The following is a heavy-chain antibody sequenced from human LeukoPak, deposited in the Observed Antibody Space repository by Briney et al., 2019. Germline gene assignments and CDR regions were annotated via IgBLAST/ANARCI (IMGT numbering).Heavy chain of an antibody. D-gene: IGHD3-22*01. Sequence: GASVKVSCKASGYTFTSYYMHWVRQAPGQGLEWMGWISAYNGNTNYAQKLQGRVTMTTDTSTSTAYMELRSLRSDDTAVCYCARELGESYYDSSGHIPGSFDYWGQGTLVTVSS. V-gene: IGHV1-18*04. CDR1: GYTFTSYY. J-gene: IGHJ4*02. CDR2: ISAYNGNT. CDR3: ARELGESYYDSSGHIPGSFDY.